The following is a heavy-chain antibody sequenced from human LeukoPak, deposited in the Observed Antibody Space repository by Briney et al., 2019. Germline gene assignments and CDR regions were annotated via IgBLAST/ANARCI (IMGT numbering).Heavy chain of an antibody. Sequence: ASVKVSCKASGYTFTTYDINWVRQATGQGLEWMGWMNPNSGNTGYAQKFQGRVTMTRNTSISIAYMELSSLRSEDTAVYYCARGPNKSDGGNSGSAWFDPWGQGTLVTVSS. J-gene: IGHJ5*02. V-gene: IGHV1-8*01. CDR2: MNPNSGNT. D-gene: IGHD4-23*01. CDR3: ARGPNKSDGGNSGSAWFDP. CDR1: GYTFTTYD.